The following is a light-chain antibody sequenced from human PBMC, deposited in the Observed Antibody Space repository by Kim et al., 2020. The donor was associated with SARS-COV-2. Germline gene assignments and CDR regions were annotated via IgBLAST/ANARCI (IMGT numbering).Light chain of an antibody. Sequence: SSELTQDPAVSVALGQTVKITCQGDSLKYYYASWYQQKSGQAPVLVIYGTNQRPSGIPDRFSSSTSGDTASLTITGTQAEDEGNYFCSSRDTIDNRPFYVFGIGTKVTVL. CDR2: GTN. CDR3: SSRDTIDNRPFYV. V-gene: IGLV3-19*01. CDR1: SLKYYY. J-gene: IGLJ1*01.